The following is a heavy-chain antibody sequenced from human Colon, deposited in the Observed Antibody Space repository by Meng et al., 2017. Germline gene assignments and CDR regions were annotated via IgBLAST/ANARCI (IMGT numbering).Heavy chain of an antibody. V-gene: IGHV4-61*01. CDR2: IDYSRSI. Sequence: VQLRVAGPWLVRPSGTRYHTCTVSGASVSGVSHYWSWIRPPPGTGREWIGYIDYSRSINYYPSLKSRVTMSVDTSKNQFSLNLSSVTAADTAVYYCAGGPWELDYWGQGTLVTVSS. J-gene: IGHJ4*02. D-gene: IGHD1-26*01. CDR1: GASVSGVSHY. CDR3: AGGPWELDY.